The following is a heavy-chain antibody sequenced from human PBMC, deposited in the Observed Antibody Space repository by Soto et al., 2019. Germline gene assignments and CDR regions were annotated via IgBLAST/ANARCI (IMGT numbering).Heavy chain of an antibody. Sequence: EVQLVESGGGLVQPGESLRLSCAASGFTFSSYWMHWVRQAPGKGLVWVSRINSDGSSTSYAGSVKGRFTISRDNAKNTLYLQMNSLRAEDTAVYYRVRTGLVVAAATREDYWGQGTLVTVSS. CDR2: INSDGSST. CDR3: VRTGLVVAAATREDY. CDR1: GFTFSSYW. V-gene: IGHV3-74*01. D-gene: IGHD2-15*01. J-gene: IGHJ4*02.